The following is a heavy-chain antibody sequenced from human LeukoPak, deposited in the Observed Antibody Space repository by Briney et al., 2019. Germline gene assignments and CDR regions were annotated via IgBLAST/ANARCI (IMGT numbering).Heavy chain of an antibody. Sequence: PGGSLRLSCAASGFTFSSYGMHWVRQAPGKGLEWVAVISYDGSTKYYADSVKGRFTISRDNSKNTLYLQMNRLRAEDTAVYYCAKEHYYDSSGYSVGDWYFDLWGRGTLVTVSS. CDR3: AKEHYYDSSGYSVGDWYFDL. V-gene: IGHV3-30*18. CDR2: ISYDGSTK. J-gene: IGHJ2*01. CDR1: GFTFSSYG. D-gene: IGHD3-22*01.